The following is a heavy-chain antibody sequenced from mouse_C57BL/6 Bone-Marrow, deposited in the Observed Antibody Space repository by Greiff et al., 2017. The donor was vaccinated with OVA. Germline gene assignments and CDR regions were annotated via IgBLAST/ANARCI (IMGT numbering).Heavy chain of an antibody. V-gene: IGHV1-26*01. CDR2: INPNNGGT. Sequence: VQLQQSGPELVKPGASVKISCKASGYTFTDYYMNWVKQSHGKSLEWIGDINPNNGGTSYHQKFKGKATLTVDKSSSTAYMELRSLTSEDSAVYYCARGIDGYYVDYWGQGTTLTVSS. CDR1: GYTFTDYY. CDR3: ARGIDGYYVDY. J-gene: IGHJ2*01. D-gene: IGHD2-3*01.